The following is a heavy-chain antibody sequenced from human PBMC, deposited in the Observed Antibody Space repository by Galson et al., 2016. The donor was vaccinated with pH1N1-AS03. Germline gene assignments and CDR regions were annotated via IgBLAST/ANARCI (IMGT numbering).Heavy chain of an antibody. V-gene: IGHV4-61*01. Sequence: LSLTCTVSGGSVSSANFYWNWIRQPPGKGLEWIGYIYYSGSTSYNPSLKSRVTFSVDTSKNQFSLKLTSVTAADTAVYYCARDDYGDYAFDYWGQGTLVTVSS. CDR3: ARDDYGDYAFDY. CDR1: GGSVSSANFY. J-gene: IGHJ4*02. D-gene: IGHD4-17*01. CDR2: IYYSGST.